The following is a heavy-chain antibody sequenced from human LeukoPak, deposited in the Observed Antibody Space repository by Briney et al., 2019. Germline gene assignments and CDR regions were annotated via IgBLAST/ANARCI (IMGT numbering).Heavy chain of an antibody. D-gene: IGHD6-6*01. J-gene: IGHJ3*02. V-gene: IGHV4-4*02. CDR1: GGSISSSNW. Sequence: SETLSLTCAVSGGSISSSNWWSWVRQPPGKGLEWIGEIYHSGSTNYNPSLKSRVTISVDKSKNQFSLKLSSVTAADTAVYYCAREERYSSSSRAFDIWGQGTMVTVSS. CDR3: AREERYSSSSRAFDI. CDR2: IYHSGST.